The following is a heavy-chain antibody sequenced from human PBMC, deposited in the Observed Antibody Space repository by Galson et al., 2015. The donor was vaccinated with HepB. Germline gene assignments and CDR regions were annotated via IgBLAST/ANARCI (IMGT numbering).Heavy chain of an antibody. Sequence: SLRLSCAASGFTFTDYYMTWIRQAPGKGLEWISHISSLSNYIDYADSVKGRFTISRDNAKKSVFLQMNSLRVEDTAVYYCASWYSGSYYWGQGTLVTVSS. CDR2: ISSLSNYI. D-gene: IGHD1-26*01. J-gene: IGHJ4*02. V-gene: IGHV3-11*03. CDR3: ASWYSGSYY. CDR1: GFTFTDYY.